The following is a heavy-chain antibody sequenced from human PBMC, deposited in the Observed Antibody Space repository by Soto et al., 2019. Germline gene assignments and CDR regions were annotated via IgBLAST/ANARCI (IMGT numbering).Heavy chain of an antibody. D-gene: IGHD1-26*01. J-gene: IGHJ6*02. Sequence: QVQLVQSGAEVKKPGSSVKVSCKASGGTSTGYPIAGGHRALGQGLGWMGGSIPIFGTANNAQKFQARVTITADESTSTAYMELSSLRSEDTAVYYCARDRVGATGGFYYYYGMDVWGQGTTVTVFS. CDR2: SIPIFGTA. CDR3: ARDRVGATGGFYYYYGMDV. CDR1: GGTSTGYP. V-gene: IGHV1-69*01.